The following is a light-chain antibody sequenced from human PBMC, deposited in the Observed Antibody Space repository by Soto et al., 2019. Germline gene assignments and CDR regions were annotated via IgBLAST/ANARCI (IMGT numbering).Light chain of an antibody. V-gene: IGLV2-14*01. J-gene: IGLJ2*01. CDR3: SSYTSSSTVV. CDR1: SSDVGGYNY. CDR2: EVS. Sequence: QSVLTQPASVSGSPGQSITISCTGTSSDVGGYNYVSWYQQHPGKAPKLMIYEVSNRPSGVSNRFSGSKSGNTASLTISGLQAEDEADEYCSSYTSSSTVVFGGGTKLTVL.